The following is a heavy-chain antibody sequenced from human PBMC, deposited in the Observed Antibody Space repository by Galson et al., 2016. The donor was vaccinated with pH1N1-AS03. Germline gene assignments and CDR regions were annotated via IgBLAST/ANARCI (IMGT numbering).Heavy chain of an antibody. V-gene: IGHV1-18*01. CDR3: ARDDSWECDGSYCLSHSSHYSAMDV. Sequence: SVKVSCKASGYSFSNYAITWVRQAPGQGLEWMGWISAYNGRTKYLRKSQDRLPMTTDTSTRTAYLELRSLTSDDTAVYYCARDDSWECDGSYCLSHSSHYSAMDVWGQGTTVTVSS. CDR2: ISAYNGRT. D-gene: IGHD1-26*01. CDR1: GYSFSNYA. J-gene: IGHJ6*02.